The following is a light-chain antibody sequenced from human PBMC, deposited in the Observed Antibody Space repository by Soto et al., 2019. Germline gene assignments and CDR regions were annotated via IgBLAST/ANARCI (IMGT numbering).Light chain of an antibody. CDR3: QQRTNWPT. J-gene: IGKJ5*01. CDR1: QSVSIV. Sequence: EIVLTQSPATLSLSPGERATILCRASQSVSIVLAWYQQKPGQAPRLLIYEASNRATGIPARFSGSGSGTDFTLTISSLEPEDFAVYYCQQRTNWPTFGQGTRLEIK. V-gene: IGKV3-11*01. CDR2: EAS.